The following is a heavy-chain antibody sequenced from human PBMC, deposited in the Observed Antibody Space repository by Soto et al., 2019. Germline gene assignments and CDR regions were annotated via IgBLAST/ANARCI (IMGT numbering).Heavy chain of an antibody. Sequence: QVQLVQSGAEVKKPGSSVKVSCKASGGTFSTYTITWVRQAPGQGLEWMGRIIPIIGIINYAQKFQGRVTISADKFKSTAYMELTGLRSDDTAVYYCAGDPDSHYNDSHASSYPWGQGTLVTVSS. V-gene: IGHV1-69*08. CDR3: AGDPDSHYNDSHASSYP. CDR1: GGTFSTYT. D-gene: IGHD4-4*01. CDR2: IIPIIGII. J-gene: IGHJ5*02.